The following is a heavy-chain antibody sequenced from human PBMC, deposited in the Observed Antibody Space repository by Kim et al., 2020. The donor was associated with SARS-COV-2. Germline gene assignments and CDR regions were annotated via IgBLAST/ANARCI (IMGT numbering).Heavy chain of an antibody. CDR2: ISYDGSNK. CDR3: ARDSGAAAGYAFDI. CDR1: GFTFSSYA. Sequence: LSLTCAASGFTFSSYAMHWVRQAPGKGLEWVAVISYDGSNKYYADSVKGRFTISRDNSKNTLYLQMNSLRAEDTAVYYCARDSGAAAGYAFDIWGQGTMVTVSS. D-gene: IGHD6-13*01. J-gene: IGHJ3*02. V-gene: IGHV3-30-3*01.